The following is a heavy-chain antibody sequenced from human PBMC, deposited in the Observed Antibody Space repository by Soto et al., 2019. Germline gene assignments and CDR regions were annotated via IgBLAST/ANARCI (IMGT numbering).Heavy chain of an antibody. V-gene: IGHV1-69*02. CDR2: IIPILGIA. CDR1: GGTFSSYT. J-gene: IGHJ4*02. CDR3: ARIPSSGRGDF. Sequence: QVQLVQSGAEVKKPGSSVKVSCKASGGTFSSYTISWVRQAPGQGLEWMGRIIPILGIANYAQKFQGRVKSTAHKSTSTAYMELTSLRSEDTAVYYCARIPSSGRGDFWGQGTLVTVSS. D-gene: IGHD3-10*01.